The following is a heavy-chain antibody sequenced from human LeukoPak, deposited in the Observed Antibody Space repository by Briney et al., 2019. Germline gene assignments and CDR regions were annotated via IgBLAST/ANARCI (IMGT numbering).Heavy chain of an antibody. CDR2: IYFSET. V-gene: IGHV4-39*02. J-gene: IGHJ3*02. D-gene: IGHD3-10*01. CDR1: GASFSDTTYY. Sequence: SETLSLTCTVSGASFSDTTYYWAWFRQPPGKGLEWIASIYFSETKYNPSLKSRITISGDTSKNRFSLKLTSVTATDTAVYYCASPSKLVLSRGAFDIWGQGTVVTVSA. CDR3: ASPSKLVLSRGAFDI.